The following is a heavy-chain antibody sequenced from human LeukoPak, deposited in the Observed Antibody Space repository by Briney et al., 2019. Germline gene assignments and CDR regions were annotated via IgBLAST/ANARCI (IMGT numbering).Heavy chain of an antibody. Sequence: PGGSLRLSCAASGFTFDDYAMSWVRQAPGKGLEWVSAISGSGGSTYYADSVKGRFTISRDNSKNTLYLQMNSLRAEDTAVYYCAKAEGTRRSVYDFWSGYPRRVSNWGQGTLVTVSS. CDR2: ISGSGGST. J-gene: IGHJ4*02. V-gene: IGHV3-23*01. CDR1: GFTFDDYA. D-gene: IGHD3-3*01. CDR3: AKAEGTRRSVYDFWSGYPRRVSN.